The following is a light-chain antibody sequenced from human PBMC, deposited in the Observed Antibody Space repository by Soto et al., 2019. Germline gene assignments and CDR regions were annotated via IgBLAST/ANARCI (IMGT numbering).Light chain of an antibody. Sequence: MTHSASTLSVYPKEKARLSCWASETVATNLAWYQQKPGQAPRLLIYRASTRAGGISDRFSGSGSGTEFTLTISIFRPEDYGIRYCQQYSECLPITFAGGTKVDIK. CDR3: QQYSECLPIT. V-gene: IGKV3-15*01. J-gene: IGKJ4*02. CDR2: RAS. CDR1: ETVATN.